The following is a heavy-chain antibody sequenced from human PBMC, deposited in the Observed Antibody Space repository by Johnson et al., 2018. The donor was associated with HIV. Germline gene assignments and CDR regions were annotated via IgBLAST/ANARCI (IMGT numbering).Heavy chain of an antibody. D-gene: IGHD1-26*01. V-gene: IGHV3-30*04. Sequence: QVQLVESGGGVVQPGRSLRLSCAASGFTFSTYAVHWVRQAPGKGLEWVAVLSYDGSIKYYADSVRGRFTISRDNSKNTLYLQMNSLRAEDTAVYYCGRSYSGITWDAFDIWGQGTLVTVSS. CDR2: LSYDGSIK. J-gene: IGHJ3*02. CDR3: GRSYSGITWDAFDI. CDR1: GFTFSTYA.